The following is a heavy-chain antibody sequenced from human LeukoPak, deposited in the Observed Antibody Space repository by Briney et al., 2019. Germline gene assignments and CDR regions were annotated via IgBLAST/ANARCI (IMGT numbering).Heavy chain of an antibody. J-gene: IGHJ4*02. V-gene: IGHV3-53*01. CDR1: GITVSSNY. D-gene: IGHD3-22*01. CDR2: IYRGGST. Sequence: GGSLRLSCAASGITVSSNYMSWVRQAPGKGLEWVSVIYRGGSTYYAESGKGRFTISRDNSKNTLYLQMNSLRAEDTAVYYCARDSSPDSSGYYYFDYWGQGTLVTVSS. CDR3: ARDSSPDSSGYYYFDY.